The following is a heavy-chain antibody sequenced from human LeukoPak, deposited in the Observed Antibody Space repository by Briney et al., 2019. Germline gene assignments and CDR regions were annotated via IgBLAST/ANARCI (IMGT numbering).Heavy chain of an antibody. CDR2: IYYSGST. CDR1: GGSISSGDYY. CDR3: ARNDFWSGKDFDY. Sequence: SQTLSLTCTVSGGSISSGDYYWSWIRQPPGKGLEWIGYIYYSGSTYYNPSLKSRVTISVDTSKNQFSLKLSSVTAADTAVYYCARNDFWSGKDFDYWGQGTWSPSPQ. J-gene: IGHJ4*02. D-gene: IGHD3-3*01. V-gene: IGHV4-30-4*08.